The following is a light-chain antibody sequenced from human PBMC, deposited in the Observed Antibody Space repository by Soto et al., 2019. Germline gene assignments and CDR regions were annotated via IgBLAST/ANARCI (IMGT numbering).Light chain of an antibody. V-gene: IGKV3-20*01. CDR3: QQYSSTFWT. CDR2: GAS. Sequence: EIVLTQSPGTLSLSPGERTTLSCRASQSISSSYLAWYQKTPGQAPRLLVYGASGRATGITDRFSGSGSGTDFTITISSLEPDAFALYYCQQYSSTFWTLGQGTKVEIK. CDR1: QSISSSY. J-gene: IGKJ1*01.